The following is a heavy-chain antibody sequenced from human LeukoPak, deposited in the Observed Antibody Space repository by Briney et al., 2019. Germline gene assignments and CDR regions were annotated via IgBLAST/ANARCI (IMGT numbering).Heavy chain of an antibody. V-gene: IGHV3-15*01. D-gene: IGHD3-16*01. Sequence: PGGSLRLSCAASGFTFSNVWMNWVRQAPGKGLEWVGRIKSKTDGGTTDYAAPVKGRFIISRDDSEKTLSLQMNSLKGEDTAVYYCTQGGTKAYSWGQGTLVTVSS. CDR1: GFTFSNVW. CDR2: IKSKTDGGTT. CDR3: TQGGTKAYS. J-gene: IGHJ4*02.